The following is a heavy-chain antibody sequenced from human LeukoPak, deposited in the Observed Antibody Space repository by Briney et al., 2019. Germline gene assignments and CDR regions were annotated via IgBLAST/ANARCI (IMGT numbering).Heavy chain of an antibody. CDR1: GGSISGYY. V-gene: IGHV4-4*07. CDR3: ARATWELHDY. D-gene: IGHD1-26*01. CDR2: VYTSGST. Sequence: SETLSLTCSVSGGSISGYYWTWIRQPAGKGLEWIGRVYTSGSTHYNPSLKTRLTMSVDTSKNQFSLKLSSVTAADTAVYYCARATWELHDYWGQGTLVTVSS. J-gene: IGHJ4*02.